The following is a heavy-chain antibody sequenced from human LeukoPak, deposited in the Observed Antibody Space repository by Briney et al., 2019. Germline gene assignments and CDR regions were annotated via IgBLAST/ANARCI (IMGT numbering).Heavy chain of an antibody. V-gene: IGHV1-2*02. Sequence: GASVKVSCKASGYTFTGYYMHWVRQAPGQGLEWMGWINPNSGGTNYAQKFQGRVTMTRDTSISTAHMELSRPRSDDTAVYYCARDLGYNWNDGGFDYWGQGTLVTVPS. CDR1: GYTFTGYY. CDR3: ARDLGYNWNDGGFDY. D-gene: IGHD1-1*01. J-gene: IGHJ4*02. CDR2: INPNSGGT.